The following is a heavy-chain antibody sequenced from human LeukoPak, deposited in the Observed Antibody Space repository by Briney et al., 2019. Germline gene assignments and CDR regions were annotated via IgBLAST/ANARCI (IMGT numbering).Heavy chain of an antibody. CDR3: ARRGRSSAWFYHFDS. J-gene: IGHJ4*02. Sequence: PSETLSLTCAASGGSISNYCWSWIRQPPGKGLEWIGYIYDSGNTNYNPSLKSRVTISVDTSKNQFSLNLRSVTAADTAVYYCARRGRSSAWFYHFDSWGQGTLVTVSS. CDR2: IYDSGNT. V-gene: IGHV4-59*08. D-gene: IGHD6-19*01. CDR1: GGSISNYC.